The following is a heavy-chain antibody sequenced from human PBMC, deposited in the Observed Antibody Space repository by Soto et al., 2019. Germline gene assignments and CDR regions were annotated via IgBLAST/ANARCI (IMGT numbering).Heavy chain of an antibody. CDR1: GFTFSSYG. J-gene: IGHJ4*02. CDR2: IWYDGSNK. CDR3: SRDSRAAPDIFDY. Sequence: HPGGSLRLSCAASGFTFSSYGMHWVRQAPGKGLEWVAVIWYDGSNKYYADSVKGRFTISRDNSKNTLYLQMNSLRAEDTAVYYFSRDSRAAPDIFDYCAQGSLVPVSS. D-gene: IGHD2-2*01. V-gene: IGHV3-33*01.